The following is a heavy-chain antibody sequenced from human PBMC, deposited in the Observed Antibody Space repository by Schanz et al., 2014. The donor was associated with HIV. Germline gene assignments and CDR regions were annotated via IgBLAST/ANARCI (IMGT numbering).Heavy chain of an antibody. J-gene: IGHJ6*02. CDR3: ARGSWYSGDWYDDLYYYDVDV. V-gene: IGHV3-7*01. CDR1: GFTFSSSG. D-gene: IGHD6-19*01. Sequence: VQLVESGGGVVQPGRSLRLSCTASGFTFSSSGMHWVRQAPGKGLEWVSHIKQAGSEKYYVASGRGRFIVSRDNAQNSLYLQMNNLRVEDTATYYCARGSWYSGDWYDDLYYYDVDVWGQGTTVTVSS. CDR2: IKQAGSEK.